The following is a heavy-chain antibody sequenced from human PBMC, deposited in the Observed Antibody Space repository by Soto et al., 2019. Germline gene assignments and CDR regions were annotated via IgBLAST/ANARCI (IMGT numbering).Heavy chain of an antibody. CDR3: VRGGYMHACDI. D-gene: IGHD6-13*01. CDR1: GFTFSSYW. V-gene: IGHV3-74*01. Sequence: EVQLVESGGGLVQPGGSLRLSCAASGFTFSSYWMYWVRQAPGKGLEWVSHMNNDGSYTIYAESVKVRFTFSRDNAKNTLYLQMNSLRAEDTAVYYCVRGGYMHACDIWGQGTMVTVSS. CDR2: MNNDGSYT. J-gene: IGHJ3*02.